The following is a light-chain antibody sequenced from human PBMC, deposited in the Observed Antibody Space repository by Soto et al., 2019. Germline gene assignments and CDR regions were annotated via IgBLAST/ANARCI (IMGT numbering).Light chain of an antibody. Sequence: QSVLTQPPSVSGAPGQRVTISCTGSSSNIGAGYPVHWYQQRPGTAPKLLVAGNRTSAVPDRFSVSKSGASDSLALTGLQAEDEADYYCQSYDSRLSRRWVFGGGTKVTVL. CDR2: G. V-gene: IGLV1-40*01. CDR1: SSNIGAGYP. J-gene: IGLJ3*02. CDR3: QSYDSRLSRRWV.